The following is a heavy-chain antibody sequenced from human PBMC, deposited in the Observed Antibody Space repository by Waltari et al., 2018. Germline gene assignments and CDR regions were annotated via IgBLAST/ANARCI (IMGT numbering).Heavy chain of an antibody. CDR1: GFTFDHYA. D-gene: IGHD3-10*01. CDR2: ISRSGGGT. J-gene: IGHJ4*02. CDR3: ARVIGSGSYHYFDY. Sequence: EVQLLESGGTLVQPGGSLRLSCETSGFTFDHYALTWFRQAPGKGLEWVSVISRSGGGTYFADSLKGRFSISRDNSKNTLFLQMSSLRVEDTAMYYCARVIGSGSYHYFDYWGQGTLVTVSS. V-gene: IGHV3-23*01.